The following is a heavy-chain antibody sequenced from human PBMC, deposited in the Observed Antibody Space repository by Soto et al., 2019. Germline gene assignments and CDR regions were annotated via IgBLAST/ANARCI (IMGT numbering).Heavy chain of an antibody. V-gene: IGHV4-34*01. D-gene: IGHD6-13*01. Sequence: SETLSLTCAVYGGSFSGYYWSWIRQPPGKGLEWIGEINHSGSTNYNPSLKSRVTISVDTSKNQFSLKLSSVTAADTAVYYCARWNLSSSWGYYYYYGMDVWGKGTTVTVS. CDR2: INHSGST. CDR1: GGSFSGYY. CDR3: ARWNLSSSWGYYYYYGMDV. J-gene: IGHJ6*04.